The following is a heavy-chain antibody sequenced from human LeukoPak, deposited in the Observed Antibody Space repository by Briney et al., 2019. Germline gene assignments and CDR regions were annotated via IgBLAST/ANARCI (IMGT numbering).Heavy chain of an antibody. V-gene: IGHV4-4*02. J-gene: IGHJ5*02. CDR1: GGSISSSNW. Sequence: TSETLSLTCAVSGGSISSSNWWSWVRQPPGKGLEWIGEIYHSGSTNYNPSLKSRVTISVDKSKNQFSLKLSSVTAADTAVYYCARQVLWSPRSRTPNWFDPWGQGTLVTVSS. CDR3: ARQVLWSPRSRTPNWFDP. D-gene: IGHD3-3*01. CDR2: IYHSGST.